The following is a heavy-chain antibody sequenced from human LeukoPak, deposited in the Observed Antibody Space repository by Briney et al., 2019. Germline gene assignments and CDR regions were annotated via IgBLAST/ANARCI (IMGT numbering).Heavy chain of an antibody. CDR3: ARAYCSGGSCYSHYNWFDP. CDR1: GFTFSSYE. Sequence: PGGSLRLSCAASGFTFSSYEMNWVRQAPGKGLEWVSYISSSGSTIYYADSVKGRFTISRDNAKNSLYLQMNSLRAEDTAVYYCARAYCSGGSCYSHYNWFDPWGQGTLVTVSS. V-gene: IGHV3-48*03. D-gene: IGHD2-15*01. CDR2: ISSSGSTI. J-gene: IGHJ5*02.